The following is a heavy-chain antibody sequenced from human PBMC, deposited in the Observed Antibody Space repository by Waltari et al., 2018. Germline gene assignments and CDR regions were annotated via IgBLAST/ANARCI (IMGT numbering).Heavy chain of an antibody. J-gene: IGHJ4*02. Sequence: QVQLQESGPGLWRPSQTLSLPCPFSGASLRGGDYYWAGIRQPPGKGLEWIGYISYSGTTYYNPSLQSRVTILADTSKNQFSLNLRSVTATDTAVYYCARERGSSSWYSDSWGQGTLVTVSS. CDR1: GASLRGGDYY. CDR2: ISYSGTT. V-gene: IGHV4-30-4*08. D-gene: IGHD3-16*01. CDR3: ARERGSSSWYSDS.